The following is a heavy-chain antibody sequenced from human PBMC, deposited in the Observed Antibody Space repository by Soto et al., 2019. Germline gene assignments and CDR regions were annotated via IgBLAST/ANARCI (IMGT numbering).Heavy chain of an antibody. CDR1: GLTFRSYA. V-gene: IGHV3-21*06. J-gene: IGHJ4*02. CDR2: VSIGGST. CDR3: ARTPRGYDYAPSFDF. Sequence: GGSLRLCCASSGLTFRSYAMGLVRPGPGKGLEWVAVVSIGGSTHYADSVRGRFTISRDNAKNSLSLQMNSLRADDTGVYYCARTPRGYDYAPSFDFWGQGTLVTVS. D-gene: IGHD5-12*01.